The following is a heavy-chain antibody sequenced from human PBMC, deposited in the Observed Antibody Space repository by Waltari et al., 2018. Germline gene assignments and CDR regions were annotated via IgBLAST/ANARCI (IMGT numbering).Heavy chain of an antibody. CDR1: GFTFSSYA. CDR2: ISYDGSNK. J-gene: IGHJ6*02. V-gene: IGHV3-30-3*01. CDR3: AKDSQPAVVVTGYYGMDV. D-gene: IGHD2-21*02. Sequence: QVQLVESGGGVVQPGRSLRLSCAASGFTFSSYAMHWVRQAPGKGLEWVAVISYDGSNKFYADSVKGRFTISRDNSKNTLYLQMNSLRAEDTAVYYCAKDSQPAVVVTGYYGMDVWGQGTTVTVSS.